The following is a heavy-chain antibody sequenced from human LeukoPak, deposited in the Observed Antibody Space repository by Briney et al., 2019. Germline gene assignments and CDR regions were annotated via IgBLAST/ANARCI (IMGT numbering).Heavy chain of an antibody. CDR3: ATDPYSSGWPRSNRLDY. Sequence: ASVKVSCKVSGYTLTELSMHWVRQAPGTGLEWMGGFDPEDGETIYAQKFQGRVTMTEDTSTDTAYMELSSLRSEDTAVYYCATDPYSSGWPRSNRLDYWGQGTLVTVSS. J-gene: IGHJ4*02. CDR2: FDPEDGET. CDR1: GYTLTELS. D-gene: IGHD6-19*01. V-gene: IGHV1-24*01.